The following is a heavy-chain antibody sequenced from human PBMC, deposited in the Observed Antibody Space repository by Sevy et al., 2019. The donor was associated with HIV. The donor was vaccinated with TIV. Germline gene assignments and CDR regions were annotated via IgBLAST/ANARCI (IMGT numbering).Heavy chain of an antibody. CDR1: GDSISNYY. V-gene: IGHV4-59*01. CDR3: ARAWQGYYYAMDV. J-gene: IGHJ6*02. CDR2: FYYNGRT. Sequence: SETLSLTCSVSGDSISNYYWTWIRQPPGTGLEWIGYFYYNGRTNYNPSLKSRVTISVDTSKNQFSLKLRSMTAADTAVYYCARAWQGYYYAMDVWGQRTTVTVSS.